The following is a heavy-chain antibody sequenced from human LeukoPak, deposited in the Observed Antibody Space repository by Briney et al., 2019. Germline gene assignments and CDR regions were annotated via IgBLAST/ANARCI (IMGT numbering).Heavy chain of an antibody. CDR3: ASSNGGYGSSWYYYYYYMDV. D-gene: IGHD6-13*01. CDR1: GGTFSSYA. Sequence: GSSVKVSCKASGGTFSSYAISWVRQAPGQGLEWMGGIIPIFGTANYAQKFQGRVTITADESTSTAYMELSSLRSEDTAVYYCASSNGGYGSSWYYYYYYMDVWGKGTTVTISS. CDR2: IIPIFGTA. V-gene: IGHV1-69*01. J-gene: IGHJ6*03.